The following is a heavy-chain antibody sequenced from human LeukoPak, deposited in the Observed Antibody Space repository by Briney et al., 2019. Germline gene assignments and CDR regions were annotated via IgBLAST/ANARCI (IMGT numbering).Heavy chain of an antibody. CDR3: ARDDGRDYGEYLSFDY. CDR1: GGSVSSGSYY. CDR2: IYYSGST. Sequence: SETLSLTCTVSGGSVSSGSYYWSWIRQPPGKGLEWFGYIYYSGSTNYNPSLKSRVTISVDTSKNQFSLKLSSVTAADTAVYYCARDDGRDYGEYLSFDYWGQGTRVTVSS. J-gene: IGHJ4*02. D-gene: IGHD4-17*01. V-gene: IGHV4-61*01.